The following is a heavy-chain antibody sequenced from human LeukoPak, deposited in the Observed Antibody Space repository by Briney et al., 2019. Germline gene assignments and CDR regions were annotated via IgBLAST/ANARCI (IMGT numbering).Heavy chain of an antibody. CDR3: ARETKPAESLYYYMDV. CDR2: ISSSSSYI. D-gene: IGHD1-1*01. Sequence: PGGSLRLSCAASGFTFSSYSMNWVRQAPGKGLEWVSSISSSSSYIYYADSVKGRFTISRDNAKNSLYLQMNSLRAEDTAVYYCARETKPAESLYYYMDVWGKGTTVTVSS. V-gene: IGHV3-21*01. J-gene: IGHJ6*03. CDR1: GFTFSSYS.